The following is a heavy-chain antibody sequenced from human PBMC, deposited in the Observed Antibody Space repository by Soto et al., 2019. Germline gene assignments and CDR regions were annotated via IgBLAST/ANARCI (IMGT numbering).Heavy chain of an antibody. CDR3: ARVKTYYYDSSGTLKPYYGMDV. CDR1: GGSISSGDYY. CDR2: IYYSGST. Sequence: PSETLSLTCTVSGGSISSGDYYWSWIRQPPGKGLEWIGYIYYSGSTYYNPSLKSRVTISVDTSKNQFSLKLSSVTAADTAVYYCARVKTYYYDSSGTLKPYYGMDVWGQGTTVTVSS. D-gene: IGHD3-22*01. J-gene: IGHJ6*02. V-gene: IGHV4-30-4*01.